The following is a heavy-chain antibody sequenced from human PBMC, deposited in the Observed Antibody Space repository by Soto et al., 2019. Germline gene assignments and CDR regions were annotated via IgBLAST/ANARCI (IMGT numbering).Heavy chain of an antibody. CDR2: ISYDGSNK. V-gene: IGHV3-30*18. CDR1: GFAFSSYG. CDR3: AKNPYYDFWGGFAWATGWMEV. Sequence: LRLSCAASGFAFSSYGMHWVRQAPGKGLEWVAVISYDGSNKYYADSVKGRFTISRDNSKNTLYLQMNSLRAEDTAVYYCAKNPYYDFWGGFAWATGWMEVWGQGPTVTVSS. J-gene: IGHJ6*02. D-gene: IGHD3-3*01.